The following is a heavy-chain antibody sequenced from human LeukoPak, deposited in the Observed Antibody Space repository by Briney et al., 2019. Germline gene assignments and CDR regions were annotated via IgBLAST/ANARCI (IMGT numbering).Heavy chain of an antibody. CDR1: GFPFSSYA. CDR3: ARDLHDYVAMDV. D-gene: IGHD4/OR15-4a*01. V-gene: IGHV3-23*01. CDR2: IGSDGKT. Sequence: GGSLRLSCEASGFPFSSYAMTWVRQAPGEGLEWVSSIGSDGKTHHSESVKGRFVISRDNFGGMVFLQLNSLRVEDTALYYCARDLHDYVAMDVWGQGTPVTVSS. J-gene: IGHJ6*02.